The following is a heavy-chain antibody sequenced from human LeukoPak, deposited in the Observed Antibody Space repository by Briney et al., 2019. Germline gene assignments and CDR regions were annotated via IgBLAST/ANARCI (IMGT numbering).Heavy chain of an antibody. CDR1: GGSFSGYY. J-gene: IGHJ4*02. CDR3: ARDYGSGSYYSEYFDY. CDR2: ITHSGST. D-gene: IGHD3-10*01. V-gene: IGHV4-34*01. Sequence: SATLSLTCAVSGGSFSGYYSSRIRHPPGKGLEWIGEITHSGSTNYNPSLKSRVTISVDTSKNQFSLKLSSVTAADTAVYYCARDYGSGSYYSEYFDYWGQGTLVTVSS.